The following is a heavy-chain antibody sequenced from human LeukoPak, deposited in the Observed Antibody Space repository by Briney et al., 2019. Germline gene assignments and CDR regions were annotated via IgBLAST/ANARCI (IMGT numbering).Heavy chain of an antibody. V-gene: IGHV3-33*01. D-gene: IGHD6-13*01. Sequence: GTSLRLSCAASGFSFSTYAMHWVRQAPGKGLDWVAKIWSDASNQYYADSVKGRFTISRDNSKNTLYLQLNSLRAEDTAVYYCATERDSSWTFDSWGQGTLVTVSS. CDR3: ATERDSSWTFDS. CDR1: GFSFSTYA. CDR2: IWSDASNQ. J-gene: IGHJ4*02.